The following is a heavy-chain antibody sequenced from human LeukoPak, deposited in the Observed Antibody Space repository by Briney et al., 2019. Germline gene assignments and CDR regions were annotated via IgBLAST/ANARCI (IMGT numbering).Heavy chain of an antibody. CDR1: GYSFTSYW. V-gene: IGHV5-10-1*01. D-gene: IGHD2-15*01. Sequence: GEPLKISCKGSGYSFTSYWISWVRQMPGKGLEWMGRIDPSDSYTEYSPSFQGHVTISADKSISTAYLQWSSLKASDTAMYYCARPDCSGGNCYLLPYWGQGTLVTVSS. CDR2: IDPSDSYT. J-gene: IGHJ4*02. CDR3: ARPDCSGGNCYLLPY.